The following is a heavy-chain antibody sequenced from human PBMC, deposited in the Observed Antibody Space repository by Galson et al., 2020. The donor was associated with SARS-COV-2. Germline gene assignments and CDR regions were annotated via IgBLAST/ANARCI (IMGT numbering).Heavy chain of an antibody. CDR2: INLDASER. D-gene: IGHD1-26*01. Sequence: GESLKISCSASGFTFSDYWMSWVRQAPGKGLEWVANINLDASERYYVDSVKGRFTISRDNAKNSLYLQMNSLRAEDTAVYYCARHKGTWSGSSINWFDPWGQGTLVTVSS. V-gene: IGHV3-7*03. J-gene: IGHJ5*02. CDR1: GFTFSDYW. CDR3: ARHKGTWSGSSINWFDP.